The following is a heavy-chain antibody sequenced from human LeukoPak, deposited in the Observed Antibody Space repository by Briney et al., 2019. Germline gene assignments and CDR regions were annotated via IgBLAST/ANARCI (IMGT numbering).Heavy chain of an antibody. CDR1: GYSFTSYW. V-gene: IGHV5-51*01. Sequence: GESLKISCKGSGYSFTSYWIGWVRQMPGKGIEWMGIIYPGDSDTRYSSSFQGQVTISADKSIRTAYLQWSRLKASDTAMYYCRRLVGARNMDLFDYWGKGTLVTVST. J-gene: IGHJ4*02. CDR3: RRLVGARNMDLFDY. CDR2: IYPGDSDT. D-gene: IGHD1-26*01.